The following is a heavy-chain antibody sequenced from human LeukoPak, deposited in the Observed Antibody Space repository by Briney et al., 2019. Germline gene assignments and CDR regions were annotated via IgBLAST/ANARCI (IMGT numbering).Heavy chain of an antibody. V-gene: IGHV3-48*03. CDR1: GLTFSSYE. Sequence: GSLRLSCAASGLTFSSYEMNWVRQAPGKGLEWVSHISSGSDTIYYADSVKGRFTISRDNARKSLYLQMNSLRAEDTAVYYCSGGLAAGTTTWGQGTLVTVSS. CDR2: ISSGSDTI. D-gene: IGHD6-13*01. CDR3: SGGLAAGTTT. J-gene: IGHJ5*02.